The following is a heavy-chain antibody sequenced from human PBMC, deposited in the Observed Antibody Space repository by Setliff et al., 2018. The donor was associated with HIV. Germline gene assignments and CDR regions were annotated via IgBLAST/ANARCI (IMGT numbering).Heavy chain of an antibody. CDR1: GASISNHY. J-gene: IGHJ6*02. D-gene: IGHD6-13*01. Sequence: SETLSLTCAVSGASISNHYWNWIRQPPGKGLEWIGTIYYSGNIKYSPSLKNRVTISIDTSKNQFSLKLSSVTAADTAVYYCARVGDSRSTYGMDVWGQGTTVTVSS. CDR3: ARVGDSRSTYGMDV. V-gene: IGHV4-59*11. CDR2: IYYSGNI.